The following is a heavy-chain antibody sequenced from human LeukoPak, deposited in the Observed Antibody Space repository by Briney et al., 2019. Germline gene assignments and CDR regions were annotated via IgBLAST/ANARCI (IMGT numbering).Heavy chain of an antibody. CDR2: MNPNSGNT. Sequence: GASVKVSCKASGYTFTSYDINWVRQAPGQGLEWMGWMNPNSGNTGYAQKFQGRVTMTRNTSISTAYMELSSLRSEDTAVYYCARGGDDYGDYGWFDPWGQGTLVTVSS. J-gene: IGHJ5*02. CDR1: GYTFTSYD. D-gene: IGHD4-17*01. V-gene: IGHV1-8*01. CDR3: ARGGDDYGDYGWFDP.